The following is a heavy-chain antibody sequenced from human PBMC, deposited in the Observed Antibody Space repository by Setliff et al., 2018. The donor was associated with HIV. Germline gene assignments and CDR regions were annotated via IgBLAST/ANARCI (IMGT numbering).Heavy chain of an antibody. CDR2: IYNSGNT. CDR3: ARGLLVWLGEFSGWDTTDPYYFDY. Sequence: PSETLSLTCTVSGGSISSHYWSWIRQPAGKGLEWIGRIYNSGNTNYNPSLKSRVNMSVDASENQFSLNLKSVTAADTAVYYCARGLLVWLGEFSGWDTTDPYYFDYWGQGTLVTVSS. CDR1: GGSISSHY. J-gene: IGHJ4*02. D-gene: IGHD3-10*01. V-gene: IGHV4-4*07.